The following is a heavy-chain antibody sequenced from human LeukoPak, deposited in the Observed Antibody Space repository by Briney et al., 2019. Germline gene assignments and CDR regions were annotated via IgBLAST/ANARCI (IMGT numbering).Heavy chain of an antibody. J-gene: IGHJ3*02. D-gene: IGHD3-16*02. CDR2: IYSSGTT. V-gene: IGHV4-59*01. Sequence: PSETLSLTCAVSGDSISTYYWSWIRQPPGKGLEWIGYIYSSGTTNNNPSLRSRVTISLDTSKNQFSLRLSSVTAADTALYYCARVRNYPDAFDIWSHGTMVIVSS. CDR3: ARVRNYPDAFDI. CDR1: GDSISTYY.